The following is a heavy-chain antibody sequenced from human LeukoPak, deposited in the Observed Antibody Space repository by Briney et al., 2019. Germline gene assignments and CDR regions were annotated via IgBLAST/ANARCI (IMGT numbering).Heavy chain of an antibody. D-gene: IGHD3-22*01. CDR1: GDTFSRYG. CDR2: IIPLFGTA. Sequence: GASVKVSCKASGDTFSRYGISWVRQAPGQGLEWMGGIIPLFGTANYAQKFQGRVTITADESTSTAYLELIRLRFEDTAVYYCAREWNYETNGYFYYYWGQGTLVTVSS. V-gene: IGHV1-69*13. J-gene: IGHJ4*02. CDR3: AREWNYETNGYFYYY.